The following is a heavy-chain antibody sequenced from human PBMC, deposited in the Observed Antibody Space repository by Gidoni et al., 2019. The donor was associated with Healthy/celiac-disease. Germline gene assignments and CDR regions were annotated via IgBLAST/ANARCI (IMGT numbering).Heavy chain of an antibody. CDR1: GGSFSGYS. V-gene: IGHV4-34*01. Sequence: QVQLQQWGAGLLRPSETLSLTCAVYGGSFSGYSWSWIRQPPGKGLEWIGEINHSGSTNYNPSIKSRVTISVDTSKNQFSLKLSSVTAADTAVYYCARVRIAAAGSYYYYYYGMDVWGQGTTVTVSS. CDR3: ARVRIAAAGSYYYYYYGMDV. J-gene: IGHJ6*02. D-gene: IGHD6-13*01. CDR2: INHSGST.